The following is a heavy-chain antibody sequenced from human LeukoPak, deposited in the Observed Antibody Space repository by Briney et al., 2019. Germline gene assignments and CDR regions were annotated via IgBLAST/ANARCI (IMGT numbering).Heavy chain of an antibody. D-gene: IGHD1-26*01. Sequence: ASVKVSCKASGGTFSSYAISWVRQALGQGLEWMGGIIPIFGTANYAQKFQGRVTITADESTSTAYMELSSLRSEDTAVYYCARVKVRRGSHPTSRGAFDYWGQGTLVTVSS. V-gene: IGHV1-69*13. J-gene: IGHJ4*02. CDR1: GGTFSSYA. CDR3: ARVKVRRGSHPTSRGAFDY. CDR2: IIPIFGTA.